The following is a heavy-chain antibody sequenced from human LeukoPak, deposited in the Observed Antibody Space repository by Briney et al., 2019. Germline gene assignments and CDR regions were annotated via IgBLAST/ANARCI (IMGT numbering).Heavy chain of an antibody. CDR3: ARGRTYYYDSSGYYYVPDYFDY. CDR2: ISAYNGNT. Sequence: ASVKVSCKASGYTFTSYGISWVRQAPGQGLEWMGWISAYNGNTNYAQKLQGRVTMTTDTSTSTAYMELRSLRSDDTAVYYCARGRTYYYDSSGYYYVPDYFDYWGQGTLVTVSS. V-gene: IGHV1-18*01. J-gene: IGHJ4*02. CDR1: GYTFTSYG. D-gene: IGHD3-22*01.